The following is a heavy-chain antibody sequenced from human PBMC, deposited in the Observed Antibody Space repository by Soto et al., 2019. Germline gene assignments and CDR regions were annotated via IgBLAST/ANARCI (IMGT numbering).Heavy chain of an antibody. J-gene: IGHJ4*02. CDR3: ARSLGSSRAFDY. V-gene: IGHV3-74*01. D-gene: IGHD6-6*01. CDR1: RFTFSSYL. CDR2: INSDGSST. Sequence: GGSLRLSCAASRFTFSSYLMHWVRQAPGKGLVWVSRINSDGSSTSYADSVKGRFTISRDSAKNTLYLQMNSLGAEDTAVYYCARSLGSSRAFDYWGQGTLVTVSS.